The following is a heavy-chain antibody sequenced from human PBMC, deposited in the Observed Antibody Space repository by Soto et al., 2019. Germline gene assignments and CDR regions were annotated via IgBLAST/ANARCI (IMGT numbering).Heavy chain of an antibody. J-gene: IGHJ6*02. CDR3: ARSRRGAYSSGWYSPSGYYNYGIDV. D-gene: IGHD6-19*01. CDR1: GYSFTSYW. V-gene: IGHV5-10-1*01. Sequence: GESLKISCKGPGYSFTSYWISWVRQMPGKGLEWMGRIDPSDSYTNYSPSFQGHVTISADTSISTAYLQWTSLKASDTAMYHCARSRRGAYSSGWYSPSGYYNYGIDVWGQGTKVTVSS. CDR2: IDPSDSYT.